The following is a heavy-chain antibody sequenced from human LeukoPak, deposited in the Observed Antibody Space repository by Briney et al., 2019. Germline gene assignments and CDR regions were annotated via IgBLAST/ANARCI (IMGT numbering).Heavy chain of an antibody. V-gene: IGHV1-69*04. Sequence: ASVKVSCKASGGTFSSYAISWVRQAPGQGLEWMGRIIPILGIANYAQKFQGRVTITADKSTSTAYMELSSLRSEDTAVYYCARDYSGWYEIDGWFDPWGQGTLVTVSS. CDR2: IIPILGIA. CDR3: ARDYSGWYEIDGWFDP. J-gene: IGHJ5*02. D-gene: IGHD6-19*01. CDR1: GGTFSSYA.